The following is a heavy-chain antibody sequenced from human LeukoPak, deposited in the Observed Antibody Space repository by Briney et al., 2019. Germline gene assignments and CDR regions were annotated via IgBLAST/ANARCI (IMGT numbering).Heavy chain of an antibody. CDR2: ISGSGGST. CDR3: AKDIVVVPAAIREADY. V-gene: IGHV3-23*01. Sequence: QPGGSLRLSCAASGFTFSSYAMSWVRQAPGKGLEWVSAISGSGGSTYYADSVKGRFTISRDNSKNTLYLQMNSLRAEDTAVYYCAKDIVVVPAAIREADYWGQGTLVTVSS. J-gene: IGHJ4*02. CDR1: GFTFSSYA. D-gene: IGHD2-2*02.